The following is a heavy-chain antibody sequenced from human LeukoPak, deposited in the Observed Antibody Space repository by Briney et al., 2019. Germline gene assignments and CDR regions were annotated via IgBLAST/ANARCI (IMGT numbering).Heavy chain of an antibody. J-gene: IGHJ4*02. CDR2: LYVNENR. CDR1: GFTFDDYA. CDR3: AREDLGVDY. Sequence: GGSLRLSCAASGFTFDDYAMHWVRQAPGKGLEWISILYVNENRYYADSVKGRFVISRDTSKNTLYLQMNSLRAEDTAMYYCAREDLGVDYWGQGTLVTVSS. V-gene: IGHV3-53*01. D-gene: IGHD1-26*01.